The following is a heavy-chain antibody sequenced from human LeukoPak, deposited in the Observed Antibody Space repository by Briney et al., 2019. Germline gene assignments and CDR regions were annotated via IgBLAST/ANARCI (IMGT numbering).Heavy chain of an antibody. CDR1: GFTFSSYS. CDR2: ISSSSSYI. V-gene: IGHV3-21*01. Sequence: PGGSLRLSCAASGFTFSSYSMNWVRQAPGKGLEWVSSISSSSSYIYYADSVKGRFTISRDNAKNSLYLQMNSLRAEDTAVYYCARARQYCSGGSCYFVNYYYGMDVWGQGTTVTVSS. J-gene: IGHJ6*02. D-gene: IGHD2-15*01. CDR3: ARARQYCSGGSCYFVNYYYGMDV.